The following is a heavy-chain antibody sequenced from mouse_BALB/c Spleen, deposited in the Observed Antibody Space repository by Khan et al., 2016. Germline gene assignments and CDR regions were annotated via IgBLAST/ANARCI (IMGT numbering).Heavy chain of an antibody. Sequence: QLQQSGAELAKPGASVKMSCKASGYTFTSYWMHWVKQRPGQGLEWIGYINPSTGYTEYNQKFKDKATLTADKSSSTAYMQLSSLTSEDSAVYYCARSNYGNLDYWGQGTTLTVSS. V-gene: IGHV1-7*01. CDR2: INPSTGYT. J-gene: IGHJ2*01. D-gene: IGHD2-1*01. CDR3: ARSNYGNLDY. CDR1: GYTFTSYW.